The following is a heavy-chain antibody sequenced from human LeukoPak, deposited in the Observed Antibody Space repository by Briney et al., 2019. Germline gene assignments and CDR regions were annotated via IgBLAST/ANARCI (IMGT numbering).Heavy chain of an antibody. D-gene: IGHD5-18*01. V-gene: IGHV3-23*01. CDR2: ISGSGGST. J-gene: IGHJ6*03. CDR3: ARGYSYGSSWYDFYYYMHV. CDR1: GFTFSSYG. Sequence: GGSLRLSCAASGFTFSSYGMSWVRQAPGKGLEWVSAISGSGGSTYYADSVKGRFTISRDNSKNTLYLQMNSLRAEDTAVYYCARGYSYGSSWYDFYYYMHVWGKGTTVTISS.